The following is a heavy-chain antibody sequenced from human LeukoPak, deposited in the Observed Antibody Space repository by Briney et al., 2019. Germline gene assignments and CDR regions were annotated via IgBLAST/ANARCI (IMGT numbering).Heavy chain of an antibody. V-gene: IGHV4-30-2*01. Sequence: SQTLSLTCAVSGGSISSGGYSWSWIRQPPGKGLEWIGYIYHSGSTYYNPSLKSRVTISVDRSKNQFSLKLSSVTAADTAVYYCARVGGDYDHWYFDLWGRGTLVTVSS. J-gene: IGHJ2*01. CDR3: ARVGGDYDHWYFDL. CDR1: GGSISSGGYS. D-gene: IGHD4-17*01. CDR2: IYHSGST.